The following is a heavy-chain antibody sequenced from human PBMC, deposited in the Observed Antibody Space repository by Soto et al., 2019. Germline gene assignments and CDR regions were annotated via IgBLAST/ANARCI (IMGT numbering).Heavy chain of an antibody. V-gene: IGHV3-23*01. Sequence: GGSLRLSCAASGFTFTSYALSWVRQPPGKGLQWLSSISASGVNTYYADSVKGRFTISRDNPKNTLYLQINSLRTDDTAVYYCAKALSGYSYPQFVYWGPGPLLTVSS. J-gene: IGHJ4*02. CDR3: AKALSGYSYPQFVY. D-gene: IGHD5-18*01. CDR2: ISASGVNT. CDR1: GFTFTSYA.